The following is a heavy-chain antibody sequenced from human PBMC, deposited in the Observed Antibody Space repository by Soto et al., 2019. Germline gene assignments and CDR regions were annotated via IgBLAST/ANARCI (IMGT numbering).Heavy chain of an antibody. D-gene: IGHD6-19*01. Sequence: EVQLLESGGGLVQPGGSLRLSCAASGFTFSSYAMTWVRQAPGKGLEWVSTIRDSGINTHYADSVKGRFTISRDDSKNTLYLQMNSLGAEDTALYYWEKEGWRFPWYFDLWGRGTLVTVSS. CDR3: EKEGWRFPWYFDL. J-gene: IGHJ2*01. CDR2: IRDSGINT. CDR1: GFTFSSYA. V-gene: IGHV3-23*01.